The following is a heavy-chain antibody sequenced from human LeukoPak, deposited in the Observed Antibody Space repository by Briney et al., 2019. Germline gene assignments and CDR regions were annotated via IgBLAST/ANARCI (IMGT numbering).Heavy chain of an antibody. V-gene: IGHV3-30-3*01. D-gene: IGHD7-27*01. J-gene: IGHJ4*02. CDR3: AGLTGSDY. Sequence: GGSLRLSCAASGFTFSSYAMHWVRQAPGKGLEWMAVISYDGSNKYYADSVKGRFTISRDNSKNTLYLQMNSLRAEDTAVYYCAGLTGSDYWGQGTLVTVSS. CDR2: ISYDGSNK. CDR1: GFTFSSYA.